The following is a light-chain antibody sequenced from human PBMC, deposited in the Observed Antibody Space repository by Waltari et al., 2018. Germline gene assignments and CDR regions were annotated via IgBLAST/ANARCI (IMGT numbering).Light chain of an antibody. J-gene: IGLJ3*02. Sequence: QSVLTQPPSVSGTPGQGVTISCSGSSSHIGTNYVYWYQQLPRPAPNLLIFRNDQRPSGVPDRFSASKSGTSASLAISGLRSEDEADYYCAAWDDGLSGPVFGGGTKLTVL. CDR1: SSHIGTNY. CDR3: AAWDDGLSGPV. V-gene: IGLV1-47*01. CDR2: RND.